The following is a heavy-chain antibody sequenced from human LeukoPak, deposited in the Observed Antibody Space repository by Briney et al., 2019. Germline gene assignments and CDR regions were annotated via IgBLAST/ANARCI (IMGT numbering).Heavy chain of an antibody. CDR2: INPNSGGT. V-gene: IGHV1-2*02. CDR3: ARDPSGWELPTDY. CDR1: GYTFTGYC. Sequence: ASVKVSCKASGYTFTGYCMHWVRQAPGQGLEWMGWINPNSGGTNYAQKFQGRVTMTRDTSISTAYMELSRLGSDDTAVYYCARDPSGWELPTDYWGQGTLVTVSS. J-gene: IGHJ4*02. D-gene: IGHD1-26*01.